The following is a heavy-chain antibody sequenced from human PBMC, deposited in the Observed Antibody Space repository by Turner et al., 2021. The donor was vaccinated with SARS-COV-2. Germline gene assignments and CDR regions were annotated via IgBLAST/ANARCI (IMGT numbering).Heavy chain of an antibody. CDR1: GGSIISSSYY. J-gene: IGHJ5*02. CDR3: ARRQRGYCYDTSFDP. CDR2: VNYTGGT. D-gene: IGHD3-22*01. Sequence: QLQLQESGPGLVKPSETLSLTCTVSGGSIISSSYYWGWIRQPPGRGLEWIGRVNYTGGTYYNPSLKTRVTISVDTSKSQFALKLSSVPAADTAVYYCARRQRGYCYDTSFDPWGQGTLVTVSS. V-gene: IGHV4-39*01.